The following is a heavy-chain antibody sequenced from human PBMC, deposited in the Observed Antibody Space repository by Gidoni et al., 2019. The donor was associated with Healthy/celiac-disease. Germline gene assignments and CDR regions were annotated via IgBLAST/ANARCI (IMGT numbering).Heavy chain of an antibody. CDR3: AKGLISGSYLFDY. D-gene: IGHD1-26*01. Sequence: QVQLVESGGGVVQPGRSLRLSCAAFGFTFSSYGMHWGRQAPGKGLEWVAVISYDGSNKYYADSVKGRFTISRDNSKNTLYLQMNSLRAEDTAVYYCAKGLISGSYLFDYWGQGTLVTVSS. CDR1: GFTFSSYG. J-gene: IGHJ4*02. CDR2: ISYDGSNK. V-gene: IGHV3-30*18.